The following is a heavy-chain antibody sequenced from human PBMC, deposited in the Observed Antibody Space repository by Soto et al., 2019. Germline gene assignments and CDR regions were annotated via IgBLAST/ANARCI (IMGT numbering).Heavy chain of an antibody. CDR1: RDTFTSYY. V-gene: IGHV1-46*01. CDR3: ARSSGGNFGIIIEGTNWFAP. CDR2: INPHGGST. D-gene: IGHD1-26*01. J-gene: IGHJ5*02. Sequence: ASVKVSCKAPRDTFTSYYINWVRQAPGQGLEWMGAINPHGGSTAYAQKFKGRVTLTRDTSASTVHMEVSSLTSEDTAMYYCARSSGGNFGIIIEGTNWFAPWGQGTLVTVSS.